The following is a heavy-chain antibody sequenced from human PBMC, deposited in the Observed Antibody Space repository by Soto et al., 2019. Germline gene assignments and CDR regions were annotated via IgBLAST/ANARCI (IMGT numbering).Heavy chain of an antibody. V-gene: IGHV1-46*01. D-gene: IGHD2-2*01. CDR3: ARVTKPTLYYYGMDV. CDR1: GYTFRTYY. CDR2: LNPSGGTT. J-gene: IGHJ6*02. Sequence: GASVKVSCKASGYTFRTYYMHWVRQAPGQGLEWMGTLNPSGGTTTYAQNFQGRVTMTWDTSTTTLYMDLTSLRSEDTAVYFCARVTKPTLYYYGMDVWGQGTKVTVSS.